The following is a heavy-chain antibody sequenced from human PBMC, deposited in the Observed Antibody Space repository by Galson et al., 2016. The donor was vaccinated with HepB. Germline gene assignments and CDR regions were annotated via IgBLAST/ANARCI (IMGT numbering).Heavy chain of an antibody. V-gene: IGHV3-74*01. CDR2: INSDGSST. J-gene: IGHJ4*02. Sequence: SLRLSCAASGFTFSSYWMHWVRQAPGKGLVWVSRINSDGSSTTYADSVKGRFTISRDNAKNTLYLQMNSLRAEDTAMYYCARAKAGTIFGFDYWGQGTLVTVSS. D-gene: IGHD3-3*01. CDR3: ARAKAGTIFGFDY. CDR1: GFTFSSYW.